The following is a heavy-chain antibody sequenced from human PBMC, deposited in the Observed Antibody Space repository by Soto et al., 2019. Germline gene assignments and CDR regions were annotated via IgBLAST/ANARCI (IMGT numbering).Heavy chain of an antibody. D-gene: IGHD5-18*01. J-gene: IGHJ1*01. CDR3: ARQVTLGYFQH. Sequence: SETLSLTCTISGGSISSGGYYWSWIRQHPGKGLEWIGYIYYSGSTYYNPSLKSRVTISVDTSKNQFSLKLSSVTAADTAVYYCARQVTLGYFQHWGQGTLVTVSS. CDR1: GGSISSGGYY. V-gene: IGHV4-39*01. CDR2: IYYSGST.